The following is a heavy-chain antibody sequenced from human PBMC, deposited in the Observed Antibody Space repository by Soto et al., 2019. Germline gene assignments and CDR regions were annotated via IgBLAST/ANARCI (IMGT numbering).Heavy chain of an antibody. CDR1: GYSISAYY. CDR3: GRDDYGIFPY. V-gene: IGHV1-2*02. J-gene: IGHJ4*02. CDR2: IDPKNGGT. Sequence: QVQLVQSGTEVKKPGASVKVSCQASGYSISAYYIHWVRQAPGQGLEWMGWIDPKNGGTVSAQKCQGRLTMTRDTSISPVYMDLSGLTSDDTALYYCGRDDYGIFPYWGQGSLVTVSS. D-gene: IGHD3-10*01.